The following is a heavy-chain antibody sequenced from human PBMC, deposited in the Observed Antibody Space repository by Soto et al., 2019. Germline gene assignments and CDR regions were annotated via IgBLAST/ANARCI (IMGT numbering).Heavy chain of an antibody. CDR2: VDHSWGS. V-gene: IGHV4-59*08. J-gene: IGHJ6*02. Sequence: QVQLQESGPGLVKPSETLSLSCTVSGGSISSYYWSWFRQSPGKRMEWIGYVDHSWGSSYNPSLQSRVAISLDTSRSQFSLMVTSVTAPDTAVYYCARQGFGPLHGLVDVWGQGTTVTVSS. D-gene: IGHD3-10*01. CDR1: GGSISSYY. CDR3: ARQGFGPLHGLVDV.